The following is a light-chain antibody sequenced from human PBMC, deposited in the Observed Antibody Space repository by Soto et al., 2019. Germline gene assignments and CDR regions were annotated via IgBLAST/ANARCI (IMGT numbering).Light chain of an antibody. CDR2: AAS. CDR1: QGISSY. J-gene: IGKJ1*01. CDR3: QQYDNLPPWT. Sequence: DIQMTQSPSTLSGSVGDRVTITCRASQGISSYLAWYQQKPGKAPKLLIYAASTLQSGVPSRFSGSGSGTDFTFTISSLQPEDIATYCCQQYDNLPPWTFGQGTKVDIK. V-gene: IGKV1-9*01.